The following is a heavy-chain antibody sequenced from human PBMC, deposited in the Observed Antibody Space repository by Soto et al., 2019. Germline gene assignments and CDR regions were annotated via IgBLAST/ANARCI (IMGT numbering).Heavy chain of an antibody. Sequence: EASVKVSCKASGYTFTGYYMHWVRQAPGQGLEWMGWINPNSGGTNYAQKFQGWVTMTRDTSISTAYMELSRLRSDDTAVYYCARVFHPMTTHDAFDIWGQGTMVTVSS. CDR3: ARVFHPMTTHDAFDI. CDR2: INPNSGGT. CDR1: GYTFTGYY. D-gene: IGHD4-17*01. V-gene: IGHV1-2*04. J-gene: IGHJ3*02.